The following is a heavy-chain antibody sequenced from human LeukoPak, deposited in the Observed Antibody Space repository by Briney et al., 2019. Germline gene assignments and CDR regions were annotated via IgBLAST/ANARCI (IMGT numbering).Heavy chain of an antibody. V-gene: IGHV1-18*01. CDR3: ARDESTSILWW. J-gene: IGHJ1*01. Sequence: ASVKVSCKASGYTFTSYGITWVRQAPGQGLEWMGWISPYNGNTNYAQKLLDRVTMTRDTSTSTVYMELSSLRSEDTAVYYCARDESTSILWWWSQGTLVTVSS. CDR1: GYTFTSYG. D-gene: IGHD2-21*01. CDR2: ISPYNGNT.